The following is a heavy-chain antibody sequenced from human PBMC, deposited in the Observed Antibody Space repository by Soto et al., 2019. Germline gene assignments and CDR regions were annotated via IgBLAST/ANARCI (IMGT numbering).Heavy chain of an antibody. V-gene: IGHV3-7*01. J-gene: IGHJ4*02. CDR1: GFTFSTYW. D-gene: IGHD1-26*01. CDR3: AGRGAYFEF. Sequence: EVQLVESGGGLVQPGGSLRLSCAVSGFTFSTYWMSWVRQAPGKGLEWVANIKEDGSEKYYVDSVKGRFTISRDNARNSLYLQMDSLRDEDTAVYYCAGRGAYFEFWGQGTPVTVSS. CDR2: IKEDGSEK.